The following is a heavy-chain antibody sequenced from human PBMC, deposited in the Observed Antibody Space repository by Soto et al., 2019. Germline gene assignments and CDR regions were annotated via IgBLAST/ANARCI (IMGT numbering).Heavy chain of an antibody. V-gene: IGHV5-10-1*01. J-gene: IGHJ3*02. CDR1: GYSFTTYW. CDR2: IDPSDSYT. Sequence: PGESLKISCKASGYSFTTYWISWVRQMPGKGLEWMGRIDPSDSYTNYSPSFQGHVTISADKSISTAYMKWSSLKASDTAMYYCAIPYYDSSGYYYEGHDAFDIWGQGTMVTVSS. D-gene: IGHD3-22*01. CDR3: AIPYYDSSGYYYEGHDAFDI.